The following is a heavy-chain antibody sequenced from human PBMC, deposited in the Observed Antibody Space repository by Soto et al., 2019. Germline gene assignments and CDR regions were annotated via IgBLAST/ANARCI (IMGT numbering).Heavy chain of an antibody. CDR1: FSMYS. V-gene: IGHV3-21*01. CDR2: ISSRSAFI. J-gene: IGHJ5*02. CDR3: TRDQGGSYDSWFDP. Sequence: EVQVVESGGGLVKPGGSLRLSCNFSFSMYSMDWVRQAPGKGLEWVASISSRSAFIKYADSVKGRFTISRDNAKNSVSLQMSSLRVEDTAMYYCTRDQGGSYDSWFDPWGRGTLVTVSS. D-gene: IGHD1-26*01.